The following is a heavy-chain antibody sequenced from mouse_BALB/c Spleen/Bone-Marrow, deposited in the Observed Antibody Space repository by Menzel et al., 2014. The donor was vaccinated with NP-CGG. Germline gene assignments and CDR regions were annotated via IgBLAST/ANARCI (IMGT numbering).Heavy chain of an antibody. Sequence: EVMLVESGSGLVQPGGSLKLSCAASGFDFSRYWLSWVRQAPGKGLEWIGEINPDSSTINYTPSLKDKFIISRDNAKNTLYLQMSKVRSEDTALYYCARQGYYGYSDYWGQGTTLTVSS. CDR3: ARQGYYGYSDY. V-gene: IGHV4-1*02. CDR1: GFDFSRYW. D-gene: IGHD1-1*01. CDR2: INPDSSTI. J-gene: IGHJ2*01.